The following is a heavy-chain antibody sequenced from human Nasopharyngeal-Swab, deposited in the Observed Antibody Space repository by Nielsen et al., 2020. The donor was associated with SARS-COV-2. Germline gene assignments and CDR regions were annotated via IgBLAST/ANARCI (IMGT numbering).Heavy chain of an antibody. CDR3: ARRGRIAVAGFFDY. V-gene: IGHV4-4*02. D-gene: IGHD6-19*01. CDR2: IYHSGST. Sequence: VRQAPGKGLEWIGEIYHSGSTNYNPSLKSRVTISVDTSKNQFSLKLSSVTAADTAVYYCARRGRIAVAGFFDYWGQGTLVTVSS. J-gene: IGHJ4*02.